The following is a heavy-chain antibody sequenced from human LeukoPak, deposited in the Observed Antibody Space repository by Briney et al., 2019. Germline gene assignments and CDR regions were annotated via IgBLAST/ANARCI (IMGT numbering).Heavy chain of an antibody. V-gene: IGHV4-59*01. D-gene: IGHD1-26*01. CDR1: GGSISSYY. CDR3: AKEGGLLTYYYYGMDV. J-gene: IGHJ6*02. Sequence: SETLSLTCTVSGGSISSYYWSWIRQPPGKGLEWIGYIYYSGSTNYNPSLKSRVTISVDTSKNQFSLKLSSVTAADTAVYYCAKEGGLLTYYYYGMDVWGQGTTVTVSS. CDR2: IYYSGST.